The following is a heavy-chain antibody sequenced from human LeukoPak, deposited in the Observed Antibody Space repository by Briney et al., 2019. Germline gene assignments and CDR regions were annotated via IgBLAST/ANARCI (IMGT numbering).Heavy chain of an antibody. Sequence: GRSLRLSCAASGFTFSSYAMNWVRQAPGKGPEWVSTISIEGGRTYYADSVKGRFTVSRDTSKNTLYLQMNSLRAEDTAVYYCARKGIGSSRYQNMDVWGKGTTVTVSS. D-gene: IGHD6-25*01. CDR3: ARKGIGSSRYQNMDV. CDR1: GFTFSSYA. V-gene: IGHV3-23*01. J-gene: IGHJ6*03. CDR2: ISIEGGRT.